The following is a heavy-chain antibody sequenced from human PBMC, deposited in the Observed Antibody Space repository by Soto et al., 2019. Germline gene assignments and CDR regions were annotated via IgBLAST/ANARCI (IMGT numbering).Heavy chain of an antibody. CDR1: GFTFSSYS. CDR3: AVDYGDFLFQY. D-gene: IGHD4-17*01. CDR2: ISSSSSTI. J-gene: IGHJ1*01. Sequence: AGGSLRLSCAASGFTFSSYSMNWVRQAPGKGLEWVSYISSSSSTIYYADSVKGRFTISRDNAKNSLYLQMNSLRAEDTAVYYCAVDYGDFLFQYWGQGILVTVSS. V-gene: IGHV3-48*01.